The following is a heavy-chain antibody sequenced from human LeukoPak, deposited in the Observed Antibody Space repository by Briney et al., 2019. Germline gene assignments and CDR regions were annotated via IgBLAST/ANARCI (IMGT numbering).Heavy chain of an antibody. CDR3: SRETTSGY. V-gene: IGHV3-48*04. CDR1: GFSFSGYS. D-gene: IGHD1-1*01. Sequence: AGGSLRLSCAASGFSFSGYSMNWVRQPSGQGLEWISYISRGSHTIYYADSVRGRFTISRDDVKNSLYLRMNSLRAEDTGIYYCSRETTSGYWGQGTLVTVSS. CDR2: ISRGSHTI. J-gene: IGHJ4*02.